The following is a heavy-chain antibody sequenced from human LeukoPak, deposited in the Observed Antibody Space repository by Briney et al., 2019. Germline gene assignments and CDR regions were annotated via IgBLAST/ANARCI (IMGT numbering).Heavy chain of an antibody. CDR3: ARGYGSGSYYGN. Sequence: SETLSLTCTVSGGSTSSYYWSWIRQPPGKGLEWIGKINHSGSTNYNPSLKSRVTISVDTSKNQFSLKLSSVTAADTAVYYCARGYGSGSYYGNWGQGTLVTVSS. CDR1: GGSTSSYY. CDR2: INHSGST. J-gene: IGHJ4*02. D-gene: IGHD3-10*01. V-gene: IGHV4-34*01.